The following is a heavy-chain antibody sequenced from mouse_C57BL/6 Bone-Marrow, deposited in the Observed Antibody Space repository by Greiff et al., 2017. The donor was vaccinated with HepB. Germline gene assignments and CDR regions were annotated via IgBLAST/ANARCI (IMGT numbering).Heavy chain of an antibody. J-gene: IGHJ3*01. CDR2: INPNNGGT. V-gene: IGHV1-26*01. Sequence: EVQLQQSGPELVKPGASVKISCKASGYTFTDYYMNWVKQSHGKSLEWIGDINPNNGGTSYNQKFKGKATLTVDKSSSTAYMELRSLTSEDSAVYYCARGRGGGFAYWGQGTLVTVSA. CDR3: ARGRGGGFAY. CDR1: GYTFTDYY.